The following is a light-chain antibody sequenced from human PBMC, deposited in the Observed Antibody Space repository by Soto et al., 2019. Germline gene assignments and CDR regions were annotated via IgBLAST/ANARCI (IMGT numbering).Light chain of an antibody. J-gene: IGLJ2*01. CDR2: SHN. Sequence: QSVLTQPPSASGTPGQRVTISCSGSTSNIGSNTVNWYHHLPGTAPKLLIYSHNQRPSGVPDRFSGSRSGTSASLAISGLRSDDEADYYCAAWDDSLNGVVLGGGTKLTVL. CDR3: AAWDDSLNGVV. CDR1: TSNIGSNT. V-gene: IGLV1-44*01.